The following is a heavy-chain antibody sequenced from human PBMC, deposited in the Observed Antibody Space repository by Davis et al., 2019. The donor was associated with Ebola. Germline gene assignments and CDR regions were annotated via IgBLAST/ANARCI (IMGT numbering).Heavy chain of an antibody. V-gene: IGHV3-69-1*01. Sequence: MNWVRQAPGKGLEWVSSISSSSTIYYADSVKGRFTISRDNAKNSLYLQMNSLRAEDTAVYYCARTDYFDYWGQGTLVTVSS. CDR3: ARTDYFDY. J-gene: IGHJ4*02. CDR2: ISSSSTI.